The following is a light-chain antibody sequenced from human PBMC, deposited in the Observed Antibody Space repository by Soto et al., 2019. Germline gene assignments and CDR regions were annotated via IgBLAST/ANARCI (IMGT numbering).Light chain of an antibody. V-gene: IGKV3D-20*02. CDR1: QSVSSSN. Sequence: EIVLTQSPGTLSLSPGERATLSCRSSQSVSSSNLAWYQQKGVQAPRLLIYDASTRATGTPARFSGSGSGTDFTLTISSLEPEDFAVYYCQQRSNWPRTFGQGTKVDIK. J-gene: IGKJ1*01. CDR2: DAS. CDR3: QQRSNWPRT.